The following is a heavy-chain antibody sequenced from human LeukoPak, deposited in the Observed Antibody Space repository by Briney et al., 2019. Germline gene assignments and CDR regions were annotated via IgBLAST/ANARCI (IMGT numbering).Heavy chain of an antibody. D-gene: IGHD3-22*01. CDR3: ARGVSVIVVAVEYYFDY. CDR1: GYTFTGYY. J-gene: IGHJ4*02. CDR2: IILIFGTA. Sequence: ASVKVSCKASGYTFTGYYMHWVRQAPGQGLEWMGGIILIFGTANYAQKFQGRVTITADKSTSTAYMELSSLRSEDTAVYYCARGVSVIVVAVEYYFDYWGQGTLVTVSS. V-gene: IGHV1-69*06.